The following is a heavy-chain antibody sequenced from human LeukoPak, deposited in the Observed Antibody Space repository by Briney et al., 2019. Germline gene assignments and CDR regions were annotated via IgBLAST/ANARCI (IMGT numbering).Heavy chain of an antibody. Sequence: SGTLSLTCGVSGGSISSSNWWNWVRQPPGKGLEWIGEIHHSGSTNYNPSLKSRVTISVDTSKNQFSLKLSSVTAADTAVYYCARVPGLWFEENGDYWGQGTLVTVSS. V-gene: IGHV4-4*02. CDR1: GGSISSSNW. D-gene: IGHD3-10*01. CDR3: ARVPGLWFEENGDY. CDR2: IHHSGST. J-gene: IGHJ4*02.